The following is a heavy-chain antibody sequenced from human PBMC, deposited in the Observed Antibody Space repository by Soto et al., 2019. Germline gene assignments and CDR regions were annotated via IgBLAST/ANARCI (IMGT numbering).Heavy chain of an antibody. Sequence: SETLSLTCTVSGGSISSYYWSWIRQPPGKGMELIGCIYYSGSTYYNPSLNSRVTISVDTSKNQFSLKLSSVTAADTAVYYFARHRSPGYSSGWYLPSGFDYWGQGTLVTVSS. CDR1: GGSISSYY. J-gene: IGHJ4*02. V-gene: IGHV4-59*04. CDR3: ARHRSPGYSSGWYLPSGFDY. CDR2: IYYSGST. D-gene: IGHD6-19*01.